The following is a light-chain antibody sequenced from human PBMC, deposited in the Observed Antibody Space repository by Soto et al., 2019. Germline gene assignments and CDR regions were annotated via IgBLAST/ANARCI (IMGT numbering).Light chain of an antibody. Sequence: DIQMTQSPSSLSASVGDRVTITCRTSQSISSYLNWYQQKPGKAPKLLIYAASSLQSGVQSRFSGSGSGTDFTLTISSLQPEDFATYYCQQSYSTLWTFGQGTKLEIK. V-gene: IGKV1-39*01. J-gene: IGKJ2*01. CDR3: QQSYSTLWT. CDR1: QSISSY. CDR2: AAS.